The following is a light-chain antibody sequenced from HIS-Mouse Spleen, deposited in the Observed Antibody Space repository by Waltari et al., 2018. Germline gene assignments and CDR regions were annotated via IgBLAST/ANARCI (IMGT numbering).Light chain of an antibody. V-gene: IGLV3-19*01. Sequence: SSELTQDPAVSVVLGQTVRITCQGDSLRSYYASWYQQKPGQAPVLVIYGKNNRPSGIPDRFSGSSSGNTASLTITGAQAEDEADYYCNSRDSSGNHLEWVFGGGTKLTVL. CDR2: GKN. J-gene: IGLJ3*02. CDR1: SLRSYY. CDR3: NSRDSSGNHLEWV.